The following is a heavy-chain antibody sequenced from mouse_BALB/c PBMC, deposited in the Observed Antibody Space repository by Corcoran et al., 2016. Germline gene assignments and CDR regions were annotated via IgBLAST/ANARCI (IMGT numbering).Heavy chain of an antibody. CDR2: ISYDGSN. Sequence: DVQLQESGPGLVKPSQSLSLTCSVTGYSITSGYYWNWIRQFPGNKLEWMGYISYDGSNNYNPSLKNRISITRDTSKNQLFLKLNSVTTEDTATYYCARDHYYGSSYYAMDYWGQGTSVTVSS. CDR1: GYSITSGYY. CDR3: ARDHYYGSSYYAMDY. D-gene: IGHD1-1*01. V-gene: IGHV3-6*02. J-gene: IGHJ4*01.